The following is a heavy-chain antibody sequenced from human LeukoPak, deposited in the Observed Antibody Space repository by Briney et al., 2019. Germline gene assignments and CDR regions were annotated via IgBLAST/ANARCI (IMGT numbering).Heavy chain of an antibody. J-gene: IGHJ4*02. CDR3: ARRWLRLGHFDY. Sequence: SETLSLTCAVYGGSFSGYYWSWIRQPPGKGLEWIGEINHSGSTNYNPSLKSRVTISVDTSKNQFSLKLSSVTAADTAVYYCARRWLRLGHFDYWGQGTLVTVSS. V-gene: IGHV4-34*01. CDR2: INHSGST. CDR1: GGSFSGYY. D-gene: IGHD5-12*01.